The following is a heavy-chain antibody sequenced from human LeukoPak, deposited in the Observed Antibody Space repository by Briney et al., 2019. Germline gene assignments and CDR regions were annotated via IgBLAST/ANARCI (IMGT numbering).Heavy chain of an antibody. CDR3: ARDRRYCSGGSCVTAYHP. Sequence: SETLSLTCTVSGGSISSSSYYWGWIRQAPGRGLEWIGSIYYSGSTYYNPALKSRVTISVDTSKNQFSLKLSSVTAADTAVYYCARDRRYCSGGSCVTAYHPWGQGILVTVSS. D-gene: IGHD2-15*01. CDR2: IYYSGST. V-gene: IGHV4-39*07. CDR1: GGSISSSSYY. J-gene: IGHJ5*02.